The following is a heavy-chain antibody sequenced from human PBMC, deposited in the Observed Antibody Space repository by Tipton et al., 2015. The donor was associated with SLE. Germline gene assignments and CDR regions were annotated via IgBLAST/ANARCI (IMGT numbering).Heavy chain of an antibody. CDR2: LFYGGRT. Sequence: GLVKPSETLSLTCSVSGGSISSSGFYWGWIRQPPGKGLEWIGSLFYGGRTYYNPPLKGRVTLSLESSKNQFSLKLTSVTAADTAVYFCARQGFWTAFDIWGQGTMVAVSS. J-gene: IGHJ3*02. D-gene: IGHD3/OR15-3a*01. CDR1: GGSISSSGFY. V-gene: IGHV4-39*07. CDR3: ARQGFWTAFDI.